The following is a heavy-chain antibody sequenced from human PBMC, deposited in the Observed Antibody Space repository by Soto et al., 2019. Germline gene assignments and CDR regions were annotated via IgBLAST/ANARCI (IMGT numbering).Heavy chain of an antibody. CDR3: ARDDVLCDGGRCYGITLDV. V-gene: IGHV3-66*01. J-gene: IGHJ6*04. CDR2: IQSGGTT. D-gene: IGHD2-15*01. CDR1: GFTVSSKY. Sequence: VQLVESGGGLVQPGGSLRLSCAASGFTVSSKYMTWVRQAPGKGLEWVSLIQSGGTTYYADSVKGRFTISRDTSENTLHLQMDSLRVEDTAVYYCARDDVLCDGGRCYGITLDVWGKGTTVTVSS.